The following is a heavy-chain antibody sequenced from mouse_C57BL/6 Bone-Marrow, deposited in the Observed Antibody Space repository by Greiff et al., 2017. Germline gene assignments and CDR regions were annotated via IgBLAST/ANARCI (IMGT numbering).Heavy chain of an antibody. J-gene: IGHJ4*01. V-gene: IGHV1-72*01. CDR1: GYTFTSYW. Sequence: QVQLKQPGAELVKPGASVKLSCKASGYTFTSYWMHWVKQRPGRGLEWIGRIDPNSGGTKYNEKFKSKATLTVDKPSSTAYMQLSSLTSEDSAVYYCASRAVVAPYAMDYWGQGTSVTVSS. CDR2: IDPNSGGT. D-gene: IGHD1-1*01. CDR3: ASRAVVAPYAMDY.